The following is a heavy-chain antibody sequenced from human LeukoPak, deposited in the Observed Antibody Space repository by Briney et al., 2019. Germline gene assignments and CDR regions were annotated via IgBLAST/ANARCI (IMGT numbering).Heavy chain of an antibody. CDR2: ISSSGSTI. V-gene: IGHV3-48*03. CDR1: GFTFSSYE. J-gene: IGHJ5*02. Sequence: GGSLRLSCAASGFTFSSYEMNWVRQAPGKGLERVSYISSSGSTIYYADSVKGRFTISRDNAKNSLYLQMNSLRAEDTAVYYCARGTYYYGSGTMDPWGQGTLVTVSS. CDR3: ARGTYYYGSGTMDP. D-gene: IGHD3-10*01.